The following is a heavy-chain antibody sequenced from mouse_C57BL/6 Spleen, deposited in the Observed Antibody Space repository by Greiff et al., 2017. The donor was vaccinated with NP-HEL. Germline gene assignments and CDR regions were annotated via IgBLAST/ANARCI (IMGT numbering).Heavy chain of an antibody. CDR3: ARREITTVVYFDY. CDR1: GYTFTDYY. V-gene: IGHV1-26*01. CDR2: INPNNGGT. Sequence: EVQLQQSGPELVKPGASVKISCKASGYTFTDYYMNWVKQSHGKSLEWIGDINPNNGGTSYNQKFKGKATLTVDKSSSTAYMELRSLTSEDSAVYYVARREITTVVYFDYWGQGTTLTVSS. D-gene: IGHD1-1*01. J-gene: IGHJ2*01.